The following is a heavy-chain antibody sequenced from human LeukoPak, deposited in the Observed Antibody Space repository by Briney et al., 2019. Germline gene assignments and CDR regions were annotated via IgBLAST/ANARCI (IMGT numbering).Heavy chain of an antibody. CDR1: GGSISSYY. Sequence: SETLSLTCTVSGGSISSYYWSWIRQPPGKGLEWIGYISYGGSTNYNPSLKSRVTISGDTSKNQFSLKLSSVTAADTAVYYCAREGYCTNGECYRGNFDYWGQGTLVTVSS. J-gene: IGHJ4*02. CDR3: AREGYCTNGECYRGNFDY. V-gene: IGHV4-59*01. CDR2: ISYGGST. D-gene: IGHD2-8*01.